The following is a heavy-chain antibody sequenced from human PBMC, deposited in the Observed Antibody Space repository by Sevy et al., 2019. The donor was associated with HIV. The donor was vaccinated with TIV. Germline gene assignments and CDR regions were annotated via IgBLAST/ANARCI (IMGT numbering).Heavy chain of an antibody. J-gene: IGHJ4*02. CDR1: GFTFSSYG. CDR3: ARDLYDSSGYHPLDY. Sequence: GGSLRLSCAASGFTFSSYGMHWVRQAPGKGLEWVAVIWYDGSNKYYADSVKGRFTISRDNSKNTLYLQMNSLGAEDTAVYYCARDLYDSSGYHPLDYWGQGTLVTVSS. D-gene: IGHD3-22*01. CDR2: IWYDGSNK. V-gene: IGHV3-33*01.